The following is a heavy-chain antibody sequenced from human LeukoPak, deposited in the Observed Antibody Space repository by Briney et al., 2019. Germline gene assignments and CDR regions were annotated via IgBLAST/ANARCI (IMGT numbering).Heavy chain of an antibody. D-gene: IGHD6-19*01. CDR2: IRSKANSYAT. CDR3: TRPRAVAGPYYYYMDV. CDR1: GFTFSGSA. J-gene: IGHJ6*03. Sequence: GGSLKLSCAASGFTFSGSAMHWVRQASGKGLEWVGRIRSKANSYATAYAASVKGRFTISRDDSKNTAYLQMNSLKTEDTAVYYCTRPRAVAGPYYYYMDVWGKGTTVTVSS. V-gene: IGHV3-73*01.